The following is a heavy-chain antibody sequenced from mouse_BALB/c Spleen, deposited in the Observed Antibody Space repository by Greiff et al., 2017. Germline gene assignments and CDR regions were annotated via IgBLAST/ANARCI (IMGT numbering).Heavy chain of an antibody. CDR2: ISSGGSYT. D-gene: IGHD2-4*01. CDR3: ARQRTMITWFAY. J-gene: IGHJ3*01. V-gene: IGHV5-6*01. Sequence: EVQRVESGGDLVKPGGSLKLSCAASGFTFSSYGMSWVRQTPDKRLEWVATISSGGSYTYYPDSVKGRFTISRDNAKNTLYLQMSSLKSEDTAMYYCARQRTMITWFAYWGQGTLVTVSA. CDR1: GFTFSSYG.